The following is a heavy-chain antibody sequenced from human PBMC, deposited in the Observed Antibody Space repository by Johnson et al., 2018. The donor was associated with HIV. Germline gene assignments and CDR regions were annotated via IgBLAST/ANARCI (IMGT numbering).Heavy chain of an antibody. CDR1: GFSFSSYW. V-gene: IGHV3-7*01. CDR2: IKQDGSEK. CDR3: AKDLFTEREDDVFDI. J-gene: IGHJ3*02. D-gene: IGHD1-26*01. Sequence: VQLVESGGGVVQPGRSLRLSCAASGFSFSSYWMSWVRQAPGKGLEWVANIKQDGSEKYYVDSVKGRFTISRDNAKNSLYLQMNSLRAEDTAVYYCAKDLFTEREDDVFDIWGQGTMVTVSS.